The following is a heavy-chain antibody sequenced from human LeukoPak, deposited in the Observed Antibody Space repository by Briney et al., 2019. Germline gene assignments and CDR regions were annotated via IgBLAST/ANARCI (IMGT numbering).Heavy chain of an antibody. CDR3: AKGLRLYSSSWTAFDY. CDR2: ISGSSSTI. V-gene: IGHV3-48*02. J-gene: IGHJ4*02. CDR1: GFSFRTYS. Sequence: GGSLRLSCAASGFSFRTYSMNWVRQAPGKGLEWVSYISGSSSTIYYADSVKGRFTISRDNAKNSLYLQMNSLRDEDTAVYYCAKGLRLYSSSWTAFDYWGQGALVSGSS. D-gene: IGHD6-13*01.